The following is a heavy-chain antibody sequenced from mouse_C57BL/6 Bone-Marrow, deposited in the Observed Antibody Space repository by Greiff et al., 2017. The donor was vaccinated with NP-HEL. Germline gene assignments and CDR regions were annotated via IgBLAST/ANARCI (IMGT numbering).Heavy chain of an antibody. CDR3: ARYYYGVGNYAMDY. D-gene: IGHD1-1*01. J-gene: IGHJ4*01. CDR1: GFTFSDYY. Sequence: EVQRVESGGGLVQPGGSLKLSCAASGFTFSDYYMYWVRQTPEKRLEWVAYISNGGGSTYYPDTVKGRFTISRDNAKNTLYLQMSRLKSEDTAMYYCARYYYGVGNYAMDYWGQGTSVTVSS. V-gene: IGHV5-12*01. CDR2: ISNGGGST.